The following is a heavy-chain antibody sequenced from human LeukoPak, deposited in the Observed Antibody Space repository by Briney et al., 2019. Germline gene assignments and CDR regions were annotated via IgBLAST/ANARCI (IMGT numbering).Heavy chain of an antibody. CDR2: IYYSGST. CDR1: GGSISSSSYY. Sequence: PSETLSLTCTVSGGSISSSSYYWGWIHQPPGKGLEWIGSIYYSGSTYYNPSLKSRVTISVDTSKNQFSLNLSSVTAADTAVYYCARLYYDSSGYYQICYFDYWGQGTLVTVSS. J-gene: IGHJ4*02. CDR3: ARLYYDSSGYYQICYFDY. V-gene: IGHV4-39*01. D-gene: IGHD3-22*01.